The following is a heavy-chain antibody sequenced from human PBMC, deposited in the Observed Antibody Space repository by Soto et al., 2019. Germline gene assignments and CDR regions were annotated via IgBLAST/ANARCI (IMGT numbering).Heavy chain of an antibody. V-gene: IGHV1-58*01. D-gene: IGHD1-26*01. J-gene: IGHJ6*02. CDR2: IVGGSGNT. Sequence: MQLVQSGPEVKKPGTSVKVSCKASRFTFSTSAVQWVRQARGQRPEWMGWIVGGSGNTNYAQNSQERVIITRDMSTSTVYMELSSLRSDDTAVYFCAARRSGLYAMDVWGQGTTVTVSS. CDR3: AARRSGLYAMDV. CDR1: RFTFSTSA.